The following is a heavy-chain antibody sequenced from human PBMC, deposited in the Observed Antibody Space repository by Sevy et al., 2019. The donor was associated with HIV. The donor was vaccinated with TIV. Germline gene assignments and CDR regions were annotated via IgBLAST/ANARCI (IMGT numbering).Heavy chain of an antibody. D-gene: IGHD3-22*01. J-gene: IGHJ2*01. CDR1: AFIFSDYA. Sequence: GGSLRLSCAASAFIFSDYARSWVRQAPGKGLEWVSSISGGDDSTYYADSVKGRFTVSRDNSKNTLYLQMNTLRAEDTALYYCAKFGDYYDSGGYYWYFDFWGRGTLVTVSS. CDR2: ISGGDDST. V-gene: IGHV3-23*01. CDR3: AKFGDYYDSGGYYWYFDF.